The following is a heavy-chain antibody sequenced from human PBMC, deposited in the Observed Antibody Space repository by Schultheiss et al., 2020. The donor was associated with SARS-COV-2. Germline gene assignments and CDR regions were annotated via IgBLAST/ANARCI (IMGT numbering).Heavy chain of an antibody. J-gene: IGHJ6*03. CDR1: DITFTDA. D-gene: IGHD2-15*01. CDR3: SSDPYCSGGSCYPYYYMDV. Sequence: GGSLRLSCAASDITFTDAWMNWVRQAPGKGLEWVSAISGSGGSTYYADSVKGRFTISRDNAKNSLYLQMNSLRDEDTAVYYCSSDPYCSGGSCYPYYYMDVWGKGTTVTVSS. CDR2: ISGSGGST. V-gene: IGHV3-23*01.